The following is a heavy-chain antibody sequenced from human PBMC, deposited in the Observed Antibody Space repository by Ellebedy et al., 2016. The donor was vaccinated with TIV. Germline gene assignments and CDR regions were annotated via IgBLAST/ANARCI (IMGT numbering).Heavy chain of an antibody. CDR2: INHGGST. J-gene: IGHJ5*02. D-gene: IGHD3-10*01. V-gene: IGHV4-34*01. CDR3: ASPYS. CDR1: GGSFNDYY. Sequence: SETLSLTXAVYGGSFNDYYWSWIRQPPGKGLEWIGEINHGGSTTYNPSLKSRVTISADTSKNQVSLKLRSVTAADTAVYYCASPYSWGQGTLVTVSS.